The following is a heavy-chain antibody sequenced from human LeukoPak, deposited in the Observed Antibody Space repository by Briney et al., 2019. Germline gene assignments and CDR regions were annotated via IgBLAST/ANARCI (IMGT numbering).Heavy chain of an antibody. CDR3: ARGLWQWLVDY. CDR1: GGSISNYY. CDR2: IYYSGST. J-gene: IGHJ4*02. V-gene: IGHV4-59*01. D-gene: IGHD6-19*01. Sequence: SETLSLTCTVSGGSISNYYWSWIRQPPGKGLEWIGYIYYSGSTNYNPSLKSRVTISVDTSKNQFSLKLSPVTAADTAVYYCARGLWQWLVDYWGQGTLVTVSS.